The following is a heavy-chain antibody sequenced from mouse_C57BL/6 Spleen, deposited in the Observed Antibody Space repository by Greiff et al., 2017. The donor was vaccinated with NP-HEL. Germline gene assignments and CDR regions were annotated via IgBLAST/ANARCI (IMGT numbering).Heavy chain of an antibody. CDR2: IYPGSGST. V-gene: IGHV1-55*01. CDR1: GYTFTSYW. Sequence: VQLQQSGAELVKPGASVKMSCKASGYTFTSYWITWVKQRPGQGLEWIGDIYPGSGSTNYNEKFKSKATLTVDTSSSTAYMQLSSLTSEDSAVYYCARIGNYGSFFDYWGQGTTLTVSS. J-gene: IGHJ2*01. D-gene: IGHD1-1*01. CDR3: ARIGNYGSFFDY.